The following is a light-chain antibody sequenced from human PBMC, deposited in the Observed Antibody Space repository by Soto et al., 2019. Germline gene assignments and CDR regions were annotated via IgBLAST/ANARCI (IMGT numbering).Light chain of an antibody. CDR2: GVT. CDR3: SSYASSGTLL. V-gene: IGLV2-14*03. J-gene: IGLJ2*01. CDR1: SSDVGGYNY. Sequence: QSALTQPASVSGSPGQSITISCTGTSSDVGGYNYVSWYQQHPGKAPKLMIYGVTNRPSGVSNRFSGSKSGNTASLTISGLQAEDEDDYYCSSYASSGTLLFGGGTKLTVL.